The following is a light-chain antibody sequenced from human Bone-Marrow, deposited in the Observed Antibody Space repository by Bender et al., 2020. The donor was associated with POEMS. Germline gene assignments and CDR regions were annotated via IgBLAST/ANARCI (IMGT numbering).Light chain of an antibody. Sequence: QSALTQPASVSGSPGQSITISCTATSSDVGSFNLVSWYQQHPGKAPKLMIYDVTKRPSAVSNRFSGSKSDTTASLTISGLQADDEADYYCCSYVGNNNVGVFGTGTKVTVL. CDR1: SSDVGSFNL. J-gene: IGLJ1*01. CDR2: DVT. CDR3: CSYVGNNNVGV. V-gene: IGLV2-23*02.